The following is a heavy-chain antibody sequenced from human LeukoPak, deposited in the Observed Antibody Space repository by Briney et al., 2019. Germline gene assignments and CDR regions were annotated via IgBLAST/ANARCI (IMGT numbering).Heavy chain of an antibody. CDR1: GFTFSGSA. Sequence: GSLRLSCAASGFTFSGSAMHWVRQAPGKGLEWVSSISSSSSYIYYADSVKGRFTISRDNAKNSLYLQMNSLRAEDTAVYYCARARGYSYGFDYWGQGTLVTVSS. CDR2: ISSSSSYI. CDR3: ARARGYSYGFDY. D-gene: IGHD5-18*01. V-gene: IGHV3-21*01. J-gene: IGHJ4*02.